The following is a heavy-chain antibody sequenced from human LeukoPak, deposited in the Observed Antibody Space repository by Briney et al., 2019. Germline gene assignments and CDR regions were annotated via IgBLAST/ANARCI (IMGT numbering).Heavy chain of an antibody. Sequence: GGSLRLSCAASGFTFSSYGMHWVRQAPGKGLEWVAFIRYDGSNKYYVGSVKGRFTISRDNSKNTLYLQMNSLRAEDTAVYYCAKDSRSVLRYFDWDSAPLDNWFDPWGQGTLVTVSS. V-gene: IGHV3-30*02. CDR2: IRYDGSNK. CDR1: GFTFSSYG. CDR3: AKDSRSVLRYFDWDSAPLDNWFDP. J-gene: IGHJ5*02. D-gene: IGHD3-9*01.